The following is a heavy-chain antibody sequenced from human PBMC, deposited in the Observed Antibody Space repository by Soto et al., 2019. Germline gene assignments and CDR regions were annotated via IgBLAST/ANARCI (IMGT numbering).Heavy chain of an antibody. CDR1: GGTFSSYA. CDR2: IIPIFGTA. V-gene: IGHV1-69*13. J-gene: IGHJ4*02. Sequence: SVKVSCKASGGTFSSYAISWVRQAPGQGLEWMGGIIPIFGTANYAQKFQGRVTITADESTSTAYMELSSLRSEDTAVYYCARERRRDGYNYDYWGQGTLVTVSS. CDR3: ARERRRDGYNYDY. D-gene: IGHD5-12*01.